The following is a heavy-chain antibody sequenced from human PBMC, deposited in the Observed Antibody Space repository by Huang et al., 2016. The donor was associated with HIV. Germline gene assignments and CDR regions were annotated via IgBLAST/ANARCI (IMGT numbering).Heavy chain of an antibody. CDR3: RGDIVVVIAATRYYFDY. J-gene: IGHJ4*02. CDR2: IYYSGST. D-gene: IGHD2-15*01. CDR1: GGSISSSSYY. Sequence: QLQLQESGPGLVKPSETMSLTCTVSGGSISSSSYYWGWIRRPPGKGLEWIGRIYYSGSTYYNPSLKRRVTISVDTSKNQLSLKLSSVTAADTAVYYCRGDIVVVIAATRYYFDYWGQGTRVTVSS. V-gene: IGHV4-39*01.